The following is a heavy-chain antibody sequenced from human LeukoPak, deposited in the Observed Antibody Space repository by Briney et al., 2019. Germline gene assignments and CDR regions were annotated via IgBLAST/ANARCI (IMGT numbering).Heavy chain of an antibody. CDR2: IYSGGST. Sequence: PGGSLRLSCAASGFTVSYNYMSWVRQAPGKGLEWVSVIYSGGSTYYADSAKGRFTISRDNSKNTLYLQMNSLRTEDTAVYYCARDLLEPRAYWGQGTLVTVSS. CDR3: ARDLLEPRAY. V-gene: IGHV3-53*01. J-gene: IGHJ4*02. D-gene: IGHD1-1*01. CDR1: GFTVSYNY.